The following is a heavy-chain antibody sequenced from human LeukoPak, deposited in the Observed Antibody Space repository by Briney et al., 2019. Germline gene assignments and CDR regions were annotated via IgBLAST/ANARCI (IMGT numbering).Heavy chain of an antibody. CDR1: GSTVSSNY. J-gene: IGHJ2*01. CDR3: ARGAMYVNTAMIRHWYFHT. CDR2: IFCGEST. D-gene: IGHD5-18*01. Sequence: PGGSLRLSCAASGSTVSSNYMSWVRQAPGEGLECGSFIFCGESTFYADSVKGRFTISRDTSKNTLYIQMTRLSTEDTAVYYCARGAMYVNTAMIRHWYFHTWGRGTLVTVSS. V-gene: IGHV3-53*01.